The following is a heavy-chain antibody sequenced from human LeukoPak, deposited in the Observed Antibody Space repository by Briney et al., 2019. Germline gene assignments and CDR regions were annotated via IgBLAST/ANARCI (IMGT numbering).Heavy chain of an antibody. CDR3: ARFEATIGDFDY. CDR2: INWNGGST. V-gene: IGHV3-20*04. J-gene: IGHJ4*02. Sequence: PGGSLRLSCAASGFTFDDYGMSWVRQAPGKGLEWVSGINWNGGSTGYADSVKGRFTISRDNTKNSLYLQMNSLRAEDTAVYYCARFEATIGDFDYWGQGTLVTVSS. CDR1: GFTFDDYG. D-gene: IGHD5-24*01.